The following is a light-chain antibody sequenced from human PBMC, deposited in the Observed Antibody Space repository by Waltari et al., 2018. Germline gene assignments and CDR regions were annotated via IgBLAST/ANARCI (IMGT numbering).Light chain of an antibody. CDR3: NSRDSSGDRLV. CDR1: SLRRLH. J-gene: IGLJ2*01. CDR2: GER. Sequence: SSELTQDPAVSVALGQTVRITCQGDSLRRLHASGVQQKPGQNPEVVVYGERNRPSGIPDRFSGSRSGNTVSLTITGVQAEDEADYYCNSRDSSGDRLVLGGGTKLTVL. V-gene: IGLV3-19*01.